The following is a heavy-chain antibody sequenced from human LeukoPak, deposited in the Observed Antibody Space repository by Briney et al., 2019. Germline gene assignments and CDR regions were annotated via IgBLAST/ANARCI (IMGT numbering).Heavy chain of an antibody. CDR2: IYSGGST. CDR3: ARDPSDQYYFDY. V-gene: IGHV3-53*01. Sequence: GGSLRLSCAASGFTVSSNYMSWVRQAPGKGLECVSVIYSGGSTYYADSVKGRFTISRDNSKNTLYLQMNSLRAEDTAVYYCARDPSDQYYFDYWGQGTLVTVSS. J-gene: IGHJ4*02. CDR1: GFTVSSNY.